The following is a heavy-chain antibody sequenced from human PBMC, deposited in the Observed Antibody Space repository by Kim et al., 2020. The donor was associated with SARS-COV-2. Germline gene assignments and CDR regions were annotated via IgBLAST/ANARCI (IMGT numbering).Heavy chain of an antibody. CDR1: GFTFSSYS. CDR2: ISSSSSYT. V-gene: IGHV3-21*01. Sequence: GGSLRLSCAASGFTFSSYSMNWVRQAPGKGLEWVSSISSSSSYTYYADSVKGRFTISRDNAKNSLYLQMNSLRAEDTAVYYCASKRIAAAVMRGRAGWYFDLWGRGTLVTVSS. J-gene: IGHJ2*01. D-gene: IGHD6-13*01. CDR3: ASKRIAAAVMRGRAGWYFDL.